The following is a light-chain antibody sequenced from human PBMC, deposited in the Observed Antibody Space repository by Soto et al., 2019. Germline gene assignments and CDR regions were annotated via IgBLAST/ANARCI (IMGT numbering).Light chain of an antibody. J-gene: IGKJ1*01. CDR2: AAS. CDR1: QSISSY. V-gene: IGKV1-39*01. Sequence: IQLTQCPASRSASVGDRVTITCRASQSISSYLNLYQQIRGKAPKLLIYAASSLQSGVPPRFSGSGSGTDFTLTISRLEPEDFAVYYCQQYGSSRRTLGQGTKVDIK. CDR3: QQYGSSRRT.